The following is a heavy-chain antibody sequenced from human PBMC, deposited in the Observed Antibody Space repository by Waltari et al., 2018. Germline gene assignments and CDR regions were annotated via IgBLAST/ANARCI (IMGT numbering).Heavy chain of an antibody. CDR1: GGSFSGYS. Sequence: QVQLQQWGAGLLKPSETLSLPCAVYGGSFSGYSWSWIRQPPGKGLEWIGEINHSGSTNYNPSLKSRVTISVDTSKNQFSLKLSSVTAADTAVYYCARGPYWFDPWGQGTLVTVSS. CDR3: ARGPYWFDP. J-gene: IGHJ5*02. V-gene: IGHV4-34*01. CDR2: INHSGST.